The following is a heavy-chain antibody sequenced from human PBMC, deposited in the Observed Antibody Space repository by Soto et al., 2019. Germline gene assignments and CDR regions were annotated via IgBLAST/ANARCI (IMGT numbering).Heavy chain of an antibody. V-gene: IGHV3-9*01. CDR3: AKDRAATDSYYFDY. CDR1: GFTFNNYW. D-gene: IGHD6-25*01. Sequence: GGSLRLSCAASGFTFNNYWMSWVRQAPGKGLEWVAGISWNSSSIGYADSVKGRFTISRDNAKNSLYLQMNSLRAEDTALYYCAKDRAATDSYYFDYWGQGTLVTVSS. CDR2: ISWNSSSI. J-gene: IGHJ4*02.